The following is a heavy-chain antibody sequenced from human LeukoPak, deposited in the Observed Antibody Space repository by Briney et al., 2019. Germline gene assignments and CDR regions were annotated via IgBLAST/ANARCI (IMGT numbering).Heavy chain of an antibody. CDR2: AYYSAGT. D-gene: IGHD5-12*01. CDR3: AISYGGYVLDS. J-gene: IGHJ4*02. Sequence: PSETLSLTCSVSGASVSNHYCTWIRQPPGKRLEWIGYAYYSAGTNYNAPLKSRVTISVDTSKTQLSLRLNSVTAADTAVYYCAISYGGYVLDSWGQGTLVIVSS. CDR1: GASVSNHY. V-gene: IGHV4-59*02.